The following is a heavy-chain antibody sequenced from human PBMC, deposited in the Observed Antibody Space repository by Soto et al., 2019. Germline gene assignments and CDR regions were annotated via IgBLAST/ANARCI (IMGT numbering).Heavy chain of an antibody. Sequence: ASVKFPCKASGYTFTSYYMHWVRQAPGQGLEWMGIINPSGGSTSYAQKFQGRVTMTRDTSTSTVYMELSSLRSEDTAVYYCARDLGTAMARGDYWGQGTLVTSPQ. CDR2: INPSGGST. CDR1: GYTFTSYY. J-gene: IGHJ4*02. CDR3: ARDLGTAMARGDY. D-gene: IGHD5-18*01. V-gene: IGHV1-46*01.